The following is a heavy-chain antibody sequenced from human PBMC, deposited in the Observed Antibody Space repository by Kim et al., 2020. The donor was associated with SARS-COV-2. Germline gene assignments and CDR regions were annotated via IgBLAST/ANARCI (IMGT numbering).Heavy chain of an antibody. CDR1: GFTFSNAW. D-gene: IGHD1-1*01. CDR2: IKSKTDGGTT. J-gene: IGHJ4*02. V-gene: IGHV3-15*01. CDR3: TTDGYLFDY. Sequence: GGSLRLSCAASGFTFSNAWMSWVRQAPGKGLEWVCRIKSKTDGGTTDYAAPVKGRFTISRDDSKKTLYLQMNSLNTEDTAVYDCTTDGYLFDYWGQGTLVTVSS.